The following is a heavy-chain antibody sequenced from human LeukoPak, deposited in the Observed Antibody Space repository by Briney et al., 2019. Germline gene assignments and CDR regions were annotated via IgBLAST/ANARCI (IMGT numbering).Heavy chain of an antibody. CDR3: ARDLAYGGPGY. CDR2: IYYSGST. J-gene: IGHJ4*02. Sequence: SETLSLTCTVSGGSISSSPYYWGWIRQPPGKGLEWIGTIYYSGSTYYNPSLKSRVTISVDKSKNQFSLKLSSVTAADTAVYYCARDLAYGGPGYWGQGTLVTVSS. V-gene: IGHV4-39*07. D-gene: IGHD4-23*01. CDR1: GGSISSSPYY.